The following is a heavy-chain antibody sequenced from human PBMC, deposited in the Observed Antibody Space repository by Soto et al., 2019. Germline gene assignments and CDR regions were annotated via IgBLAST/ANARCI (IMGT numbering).Heavy chain of an antibody. CDR1: GYTFTSYG. CDR2: ISAYNGNT. D-gene: IGHD3-10*01. Sequence: QVQLVQSGAEVKKPGASVKVSCKASGYTFTSYGITWVRQAPGQGLEWKGWISAYNGNTNYAQKIQGRVTITTDTATSTAYMELRSLRSDDIAVYYCARCPPLGSVLLDVWGKGTTVTVSS. V-gene: IGHV1-18*03. CDR3: ARCPPLGSVLLDV. J-gene: IGHJ6*04.